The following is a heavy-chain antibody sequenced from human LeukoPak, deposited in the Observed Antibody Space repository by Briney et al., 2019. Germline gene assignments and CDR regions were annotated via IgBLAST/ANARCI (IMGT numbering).Heavy chain of an antibody. CDR2: IYHSGST. Sequence: SETLSLTCTVSGGSISGSSYYWGWIRQHPGKGLEWIGYIYHSGSTYYNPSLKSRIIISVDTSKNQFSLKLRSVTAADTAVYYCARAGYSGFDFNFDYWGQGTLVTVSS. CDR3: ARAGYSGFDFNFDY. CDR1: GGSISGSSYY. J-gene: IGHJ4*02. D-gene: IGHD5-12*01. V-gene: IGHV4-31*03.